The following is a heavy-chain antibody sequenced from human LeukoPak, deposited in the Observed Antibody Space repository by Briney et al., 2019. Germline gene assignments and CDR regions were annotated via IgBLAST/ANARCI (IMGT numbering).Heavy chain of an antibody. CDR2: TSYSEGT. J-gene: IGHJ4*02. V-gene: IGHV4-31*02. CDR3: ATADWESFYFDS. D-gene: IGHD1-26*01. Sequence: LRLSCAASGFTFSTYSMNWIRQHPGKGLEWIGFTSYSEGTYYNPSLMSRITISVDISQIQFSLKMRDVTAADTAVYFCATADWESFYFDSWGQGALVAVSS. CDR1: GFTFSTYS.